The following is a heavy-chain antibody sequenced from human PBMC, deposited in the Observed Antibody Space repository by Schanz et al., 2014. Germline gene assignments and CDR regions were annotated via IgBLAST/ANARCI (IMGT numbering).Heavy chain of an antibody. CDR3: AGAVATIRADSFDI. D-gene: IGHD5-12*01. V-gene: IGHV3-74*01. Sequence: VQLVESGGGLVQPGGSLRLSCAASGFTFSTYWMHWVRQAPGKGLVWVSHINSDGTTTTYADSVKGRFTISRDNAENTLYLQMNSLRVEDTAVYFCAGAVATIRADSFDIWGQGTMVAVSS. CDR2: INSDGTTT. CDR1: GFTFSTYW. J-gene: IGHJ3*02.